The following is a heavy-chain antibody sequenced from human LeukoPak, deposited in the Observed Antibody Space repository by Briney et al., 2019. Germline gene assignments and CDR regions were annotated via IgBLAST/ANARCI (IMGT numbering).Heavy chain of an antibody. CDR2: ISGSGGST. D-gene: IGHD6-13*01. Sequence: GGSLRLSCAASGFILRSYAMSWVRQAPGKGLEWVSAISGSGGSTYCADSVRGRFTISRDNSKNTLYVQMNSLRVEDTAVYYCAKGSIAAHDAKTTLDYWGQGTLVTVSS. V-gene: IGHV3-23*01. J-gene: IGHJ4*02. CDR3: AKGSIAAHDAKTTLDY. CDR1: GFILRSYA.